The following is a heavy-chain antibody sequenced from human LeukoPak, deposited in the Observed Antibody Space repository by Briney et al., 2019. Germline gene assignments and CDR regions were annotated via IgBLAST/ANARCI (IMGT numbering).Heavy chain of an antibody. D-gene: IGHD4-17*01. CDR2: IKQDGSEK. V-gene: IGHV3-7*01. Sequence: PGGSLRLSCAASGFTFSSYWMSWVRQAPGKGLEWVANIKQDGSEKYYVDSVKGRFTISRDNSKNTLYLQMNSLRAEDTAVYYCAKDGGGATVTTFLAYWGQGTLVTVSS. CDR3: AKDGGGATVTTFLAY. J-gene: IGHJ4*02. CDR1: GFTFSSYW.